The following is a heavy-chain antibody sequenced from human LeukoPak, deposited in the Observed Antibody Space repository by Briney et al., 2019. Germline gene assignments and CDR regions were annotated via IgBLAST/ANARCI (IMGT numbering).Heavy chain of an antibody. CDR3: ASHYYDFWSGYYNGMDY. J-gene: IGHJ4*02. Sequence: PSQTLSLTCTVSGGSISSGDYYWSWIRQPPGKGLEWIGSIYYSGTTYYNPSLKSRVTISVDTSKNQFSLKLSSVTAADTAVYYCASHYYDFWSGYYNGMDYWGQGTLVTVSS. CDR1: GGSISSGDYY. D-gene: IGHD3-3*01. CDR2: IYYSGTT. V-gene: IGHV4-39*01.